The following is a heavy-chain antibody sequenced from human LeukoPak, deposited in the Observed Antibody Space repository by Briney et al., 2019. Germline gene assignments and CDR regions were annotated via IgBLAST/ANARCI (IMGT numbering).Heavy chain of an antibody. V-gene: IGHV3-30-3*01. Sequence: GGSLRLSCAASGFTFSSYAMSWVRQAPGKGLEWVAVISYDGSNKYYADSVKGRFTISRDNSKNTLYLQMNSLRAEDTAVYYCARSTVVAGPPVDYWGQGTLVTVSS. D-gene: IGHD6-19*01. J-gene: IGHJ4*02. CDR1: GFTFSSYA. CDR2: ISYDGSNK. CDR3: ARSTVVAGPPVDY.